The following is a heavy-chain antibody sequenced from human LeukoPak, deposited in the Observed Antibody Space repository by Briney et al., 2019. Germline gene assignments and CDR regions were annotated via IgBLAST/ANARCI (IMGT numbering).Heavy chain of an antibody. V-gene: IGHV3-30*02. J-gene: IGHJ4*02. CDR1: GFTFSSYG. Sequence: GGSLRLSXAASGFTFSSYGMHWVCQTPGKGLEWVAFIRYDGSNKYYADSVMGRFTISRDNSKNTLYLQMNSLRAEDTAVYYCAKAIVVVPAAPMDYWGQGTLVTVSS. CDR3: AKAIVVVPAAPMDY. CDR2: IRYDGSNK. D-gene: IGHD2-2*01.